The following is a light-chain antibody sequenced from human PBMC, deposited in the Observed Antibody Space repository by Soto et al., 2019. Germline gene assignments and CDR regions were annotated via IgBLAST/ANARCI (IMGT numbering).Light chain of an antibody. Sequence: QMTQSPSTLSGSVGDRVTITCRASQTISSWLAWYQQKPGKAPKLLIYKASTLKSGVPSRFSGSGSGTDFTFTISSLQPEDFATYYCQQYDSLPLTFGGGTKVDIK. J-gene: IGKJ4*01. V-gene: IGKV1-5*03. CDR3: QQYDSLPLT. CDR1: QTISSW. CDR2: KAS.